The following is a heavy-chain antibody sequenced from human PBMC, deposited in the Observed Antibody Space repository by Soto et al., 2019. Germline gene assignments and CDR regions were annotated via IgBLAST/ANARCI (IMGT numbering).Heavy chain of an antibody. CDR2: INWNSYII. CDR1: GFTFNDYA. V-gene: IGHV3-9*01. CDR3: AKAMEQQLVPDYYYGLDV. D-gene: IGHD6-13*01. Sequence: EVQLVESGGGLVQPGRCLRLSCAASGFTFNDYAMPWVRQVPGKGLEWVSGINWNSYIIKYADSVRGRFTISRDNAKNSLYLQMNSLRPEDTALYYCAKAMEQQLVPDYYYGLDVWGQGTTVTVSS. J-gene: IGHJ6*02.